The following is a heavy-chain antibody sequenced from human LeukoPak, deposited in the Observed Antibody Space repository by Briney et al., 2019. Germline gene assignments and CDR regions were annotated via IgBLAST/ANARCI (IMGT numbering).Heavy chain of an antibody. Sequence: ASVKVSCKASGYTFTGYYMHWVRQAPGQGLEWMGWINPNSGGTNYAQTFQGRVTMTRDTSISTAYMELSRLRSDDTAVYYCAGEYCSSTSCYKAFDIWGQGTMVTVSS. J-gene: IGHJ3*02. CDR3: AGEYCSSTSCYKAFDI. CDR1: GYTFTGYY. V-gene: IGHV1-2*02. CDR2: INPNSGGT. D-gene: IGHD2-2*02.